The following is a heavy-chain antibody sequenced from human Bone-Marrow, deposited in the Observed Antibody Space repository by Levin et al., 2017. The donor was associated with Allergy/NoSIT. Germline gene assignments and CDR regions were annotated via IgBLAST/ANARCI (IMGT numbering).Heavy chain of an antibody. J-gene: IGHJ4*02. CDR1: GFTFSNFP. D-gene: IGHD5/OR15-5a*01. Sequence: PGGSLRLSCAASGFTFSNFPMNWIRQAPGKGLEWISDIGSSASATYYADSVKGRFTVSRDNAKNSLYLQMDNLRDDDTAVYYCARLSRIGSGPPRMLDYWGQGTLVTVSS. CDR2: IGSSASAT. CDR3: ARLSRIGSGPPRMLDY. V-gene: IGHV3-11*01.